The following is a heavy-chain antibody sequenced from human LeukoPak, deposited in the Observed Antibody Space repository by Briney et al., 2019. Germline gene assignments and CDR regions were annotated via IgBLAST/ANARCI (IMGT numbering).Heavy chain of an antibody. CDR1: GGTFSSYA. CDR2: IIPIFGTA. V-gene: IGHV1-69*05. D-gene: IGHD6-13*01. CDR3: ARDGGSWFSYAFDI. J-gene: IGHJ3*02. Sequence: GASVKVSCKASGGTFSSYAISWVRQAPGQGLEWMGGIIPIFGTANYAQKFQGRVTITRDTSASTAYMDLSSLRSEDTAVYYCARDGGSWFSYAFDIWGQGTVVTVSS.